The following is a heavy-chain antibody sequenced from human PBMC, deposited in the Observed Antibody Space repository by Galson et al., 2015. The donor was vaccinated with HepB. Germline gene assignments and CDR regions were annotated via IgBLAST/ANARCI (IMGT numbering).Heavy chain of an antibody. V-gene: IGHV4-39*01. Sequence: SETLSLTCTVSGGSISSSSSYYWGWIRQPPGKGLEWIGSINYSGTTYYNPSLKSLVTVSVDTSKNQFSLKVTSVTAADTAVYFCARHPGMEYWGQGTLVTVSS. J-gene: IGHJ4*02. D-gene: IGHD3-3*01. CDR1: GGSISSSSSYY. CDR2: INYSGTT. CDR3: ARHPGMEY.